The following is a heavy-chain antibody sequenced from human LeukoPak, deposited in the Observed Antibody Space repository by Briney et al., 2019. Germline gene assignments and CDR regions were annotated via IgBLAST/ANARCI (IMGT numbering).Heavy chain of an antibody. J-gene: IGHJ4*02. CDR3: ARTGSTVTMLYPFDH. D-gene: IGHD4-17*01. Sequence: SQTLSLTCTVSGASISSGDYSWSWLRQPPGKGLEWIAYIYSSGTTNYNPSLKSRVSISVDTSKNQFSLKLSSVTAADTAVYYCARTGSTVTMLYPFDHWGQGTLVTVSS. CDR2: IYSSGTT. V-gene: IGHV4-30-4*01. CDR1: GASISSGDYS.